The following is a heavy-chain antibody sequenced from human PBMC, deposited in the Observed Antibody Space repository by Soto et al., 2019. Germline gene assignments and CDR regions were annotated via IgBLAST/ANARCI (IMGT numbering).Heavy chain of an antibody. CDR2: ISGFNGYT. V-gene: IGHV1-18*01. D-gene: IGHD3-22*01. CDR3: ARDRPDSSKKVWGDP. J-gene: IGHJ5*02. Sequence: QVQLVQSGAEVKKPGASVKVSCKSSGYTFTTFGVTWVRQAPGQGLEWLGWISGFNGYTNYAQKFRGRVTMATDTATSTAYMELRSLISDDTAVYYGARDRPDSSKKVWGDPWGQGTLVTVSS. CDR1: GYTFTTFG.